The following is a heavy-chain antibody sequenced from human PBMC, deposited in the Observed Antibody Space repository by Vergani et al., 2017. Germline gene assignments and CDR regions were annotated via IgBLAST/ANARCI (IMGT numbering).Heavy chain of an antibody. V-gene: IGHV3-9*01. Sequence: EVQLVESGGGLVQPGRSLRLSCAASGFTFDDYAMHWVRQAPGKGLEWVSGISWNSGSIGYADSVKGRFTISRDNAKNSLYLQMNSLRAEDTALYYCAKDMDALFSYGMDVWGQGTTVTVSS. D-gene: IGHD2-21*01. CDR1: GFTFDDYA. CDR2: ISWNSGSI. J-gene: IGHJ6*02. CDR3: AKDMDALFSYGMDV.